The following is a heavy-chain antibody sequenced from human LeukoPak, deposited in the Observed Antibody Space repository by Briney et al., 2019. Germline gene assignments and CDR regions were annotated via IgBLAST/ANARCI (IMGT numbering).Heavy chain of an antibody. V-gene: IGHV4-34*01. CDR1: GGSFSGYY. CDR2: TKHSGNT. J-gene: IGHJ4*02. D-gene: IGHD3-10*01. Sequence: SETLSLTCAVYGGSFSGYYWSWIRQPPGKGLEWIGETKHSGNTNNNPSLRGRVPISLDTSKNQFSLRLTSVTAADTAVYYCARDVGWAAGSYYYFDYWGQGTLITVSS. CDR3: ARDVGWAAGSYYYFDY.